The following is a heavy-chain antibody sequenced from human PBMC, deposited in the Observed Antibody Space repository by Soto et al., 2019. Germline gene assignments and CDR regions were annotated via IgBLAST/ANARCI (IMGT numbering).Heavy chain of an antibody. J-gene: IGHJ4*02. CDR2: ISDSGGNT. Sequence: ASLRLSCAASGFPFSNYPMSWVRQAPGKGLEWVSAISDSGGNTYYADSAKGRFTISRDNSKNTLYLQMNSLRVEDTALYYCVQKGAPLRCPEYWGQGTLVTVSS. D-gene: IGHD4-17*01. CDR3: VQKGAPLRCPEY. CDR1: GFPFSNYP. V-gene: IGHV3-23*01.